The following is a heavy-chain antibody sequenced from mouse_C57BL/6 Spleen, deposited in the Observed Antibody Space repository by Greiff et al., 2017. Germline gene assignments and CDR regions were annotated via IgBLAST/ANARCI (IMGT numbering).Heavy chain of an antibody. CDR1: GYAFSNYW. V-gene: IGHV1-80*01. Sequence: VQLQQSGAELVKPGASVKISCKASGYAFSNYWMNWVKQSPGKGLEWIGHIYPGDGDTSYNGKFKGKATLTADKSSSTAYMELRSLTSEDSAVYYCARATGASYFDYWGQGTTLTVSS. J-gene: IGHJ2*01. CDR3: ARATGASYFDY. CDR2: IYPGDGDT.